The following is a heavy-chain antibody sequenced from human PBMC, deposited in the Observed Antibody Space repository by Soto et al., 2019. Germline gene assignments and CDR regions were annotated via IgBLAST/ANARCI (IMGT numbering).Heavy chain of an antibody. CDR2: IYYSGST. D-gene: IGHD4-17*01. J-gene: IGHJ4*02. Sequence: PSYTMSLTCTVSGGSISSSSYYWGWIRQPPGKGLEWIGSIYYSGSTYYNPTLKSRVTISVDTSKTQFSLKLSSVTAADTAVYYCARVYGDAKCFDYLGQGTLVTVSS. CDR1: GGSISSSSYY. V-gene: IGHV4-39*01. CDR3: ARVYGDAKCFDY.